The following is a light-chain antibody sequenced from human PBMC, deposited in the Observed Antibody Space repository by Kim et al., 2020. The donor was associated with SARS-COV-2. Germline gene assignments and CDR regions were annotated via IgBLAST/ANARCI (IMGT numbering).Light chain of an antibody. CDR1: QSVSNY. V-gene: IGKV3-11*01. CDR3: QQRIKWPPLT. J-gene: IGKJ4*01. Sequence: LGETATLSCKASQSVSNYLAWYQQRPGQAPRLLIYDASNRATGISPRFTGSGSGTDFTLTISSLEPEDFAIYYCQQRIKWPPLTFGGGTKVDIK. CDR2: DAS.